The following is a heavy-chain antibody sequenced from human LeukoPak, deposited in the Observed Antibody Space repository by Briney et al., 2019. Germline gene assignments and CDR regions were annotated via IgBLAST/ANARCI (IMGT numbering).Heavy chain of an antibody. D-gene: IGHD6-6*01. CDR2: IKQDGSEK. Sequence: GGPLRLSCAASGFTFSSYWMSWVRQAPGKGLEWVANIKQDGSEKYYVDSVKGRFTISRDNAKNSLYLQMNSLRVEDTAVYYCASGPSSSGWFDPWGQGTLVTVSS. CDR1: GFTFSSYW. V-gene: IGHV3-7*01. CDR3: ASGPSSSGWFDP. J-gene: IGHJ5*02.